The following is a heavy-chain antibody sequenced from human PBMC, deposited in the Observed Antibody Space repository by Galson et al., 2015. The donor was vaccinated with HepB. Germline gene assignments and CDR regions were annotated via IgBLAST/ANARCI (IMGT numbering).Heavy chain of an antibody. Sequence: SLRLSCAASPYRFSNYGMNWVRQGPGMGLEWLAHITPSTNIIYYADSVKGRFTIPRDDSKNTLYLQMNSLTTEDTAVYHCVTSLGFGYGNTIVATDYWGQGTLVTVSS. J-gene: IGHJ4*02. CDR1: PYRFSNYG. V-gene: IGHV3-48*01. CDR3: VTSLGFGYGNTIVATDY. CDR2: ITPSTNII. D-gene: IGHD3-10*01.